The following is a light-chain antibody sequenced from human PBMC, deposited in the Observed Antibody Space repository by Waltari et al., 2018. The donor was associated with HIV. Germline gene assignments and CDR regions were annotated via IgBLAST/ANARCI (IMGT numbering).Light chain of an antibody. CDR1: SSDVGGYNY. V-gene: IGLV2-14*01. CDR2: EVS. CDR3: SSYTSSSTPV. J-gene: IGLJ1*01. Sequence: QSALTQPASVSGSPGQSITISCTGTSSDVGGYNYVSWYQQHPGKAPNLMIYEVSNQPSGVPNTFSGSKSGNTASLTISGLQAEDEADYYCSSYTSSSTPVFGTGTKVTVL.